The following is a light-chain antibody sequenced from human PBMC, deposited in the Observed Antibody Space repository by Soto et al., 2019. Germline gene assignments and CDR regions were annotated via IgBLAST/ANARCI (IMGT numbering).Light chain of an antibody. Sequence: QAVVTQPPSASGTPGQRVTISCSGSSSNIGSNSVNWYQQFPGTAPKLLIYSSNQRPSGVPDRFSGSKSGTSASLAISGLQSEDEADYYCAAWDDTLNGPVFGGGTKVTVL. J-gene: IGLJ2*01. CDR2: SSN. V-gene: IGLV1-44*01. CDR1: SSNIGSNS. CDR3: AAWDDTLNGPV.